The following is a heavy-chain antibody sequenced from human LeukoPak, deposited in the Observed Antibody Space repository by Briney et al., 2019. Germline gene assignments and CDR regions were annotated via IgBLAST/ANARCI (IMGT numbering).Heavy chain of an antibody. V-gene: IGHV3-21*01. CDR2: ISSSSSYI. D-gene: IGHD6-19*01. CDR3: ARAEYSSGWYYFDY. CDR1: GFTFSSYS. J-gene: IGHJ4*02. Sequence: GGSLRLSCAASGFTFSSYSMNWVRQAPGKGLEWVSSISSSSSYIYHADSVKGRFTISRDNAKNSLYLQMNSLRAEDTAVYYCARAEYSSGWYYFDYWGQGTLVTVSS.